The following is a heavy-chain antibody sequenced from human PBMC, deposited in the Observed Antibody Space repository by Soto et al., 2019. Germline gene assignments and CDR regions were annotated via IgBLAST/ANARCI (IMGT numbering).Heavy chain of an antibody. CDR3: AREGSYYGSGSYYSYYYYYGMDV. V-gene: IGHV3-7*01. Sequence: GGSLRLSCAASGFTFSSYWMSWVRQAPGKGLEWVANIKQDGSEKYYVDSVKGRFTISRDNAKNSLYLQMNSLRAEDTAVYYCAREGSYYGSGSYYSYYYYYGMDVWGQGTTVTVSS. D-gene: IGHD3-10*01. J-gene: IGHJ6*01. CDR2: IKQDGSEK. CDR1: GFTFSSYW.